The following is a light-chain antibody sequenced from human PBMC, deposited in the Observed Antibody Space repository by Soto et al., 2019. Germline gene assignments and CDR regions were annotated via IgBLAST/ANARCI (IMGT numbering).Light chain of an antibody. CDR3: QQYYTFLFT. CDR1: QSIRSW. Sequence: DFQMTQSPSTLSASVGDRVTISCRASQSIRSWLAWYQQKPGKAPKLLIYKASNLENGVPSRFSGSGSGTDFTLTISSLQPYDFATYYCQQYYTFLFTFGPGTTVDS. CDR2: KAS. J-gene: IGKJ3*01. V-gene: IGKV1-5*03.